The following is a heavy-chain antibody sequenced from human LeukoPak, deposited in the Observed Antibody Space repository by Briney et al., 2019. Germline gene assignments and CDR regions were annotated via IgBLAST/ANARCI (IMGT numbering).Heavy chain of an antibody. CDR1: GGSISSYY. CDR3: ARSYSGSYYFDY. D-gene: IGHD1-26*01. Sequence: PSETLSLTCTVSGGSISSYYWSWIRQPPGKGLEWIGYIYYSGSTNYNPSLKSRVTISVDTSKNQFSLKPSSVTAADTAVYYCARSYSGSYYFDYWGQGTLVTVSS. V-gene: IGHV4-59*12. CDR2: IYYSGST. J-gene: IGHJ4*02.